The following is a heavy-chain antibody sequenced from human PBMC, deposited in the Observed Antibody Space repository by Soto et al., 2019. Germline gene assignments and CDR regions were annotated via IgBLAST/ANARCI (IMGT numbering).Heavy chain of an antibody. V-gene: IGHV1-18*01. Sequence: ASVKGSYEASGYTFSSCGIGWVRQAPGQGLEWMGWISPYNGNTNHAQKLQGRVTMPTDTSTSTAYLELRSLRSDDTAVYYCARDKKSSGWFDPWGQGTQVTVSS. D-gene: IGHD6-19*01. CDR3: ARDKKSSGWFDP. J-gene: IGHJ5*02. CDR2: ISPYNGNT. CDR1: GYTFSSCG.